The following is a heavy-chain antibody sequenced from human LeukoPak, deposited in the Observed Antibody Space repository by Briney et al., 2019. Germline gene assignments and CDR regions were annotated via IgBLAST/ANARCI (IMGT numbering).Heavy chain of an antibody. D-gene: IGHD1-26*01. Sequence: ASVKVSCKASGHTFTGYYMHWVRQAPGQGLEWMGWINPNSGGTNYAQKFQGRVTMTRDTSISTAYMELSRLRSDDTAVYYCARVPYSGSYYFDYWGQGTLVTVSS. CDR2: INPNSGGT. J-gene: IGHJ4*02. V-gene: IGHV1-2*02. CDR3: ARVPYSGSYYFDY. CDR1: GHTFTGYY.